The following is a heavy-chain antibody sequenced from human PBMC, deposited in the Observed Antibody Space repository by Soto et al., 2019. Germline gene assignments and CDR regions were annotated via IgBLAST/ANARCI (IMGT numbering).Heavy chain of an antibody. Sequence: PGGSLRLSCAASGFTFSSYSMNWVRQAPGKGLEWVSSISSSSSCIYYADSVKGRFTISRDNAKNSLYLQMTNMDPVDTGTYYCAHRRAFIGVVYGMDVWGQGTTVTVSS. D-gene: IGHD3-3*01. CDR3: AHRRAFIGVVYGMDV. CDR1: GFTFSSYS. CDR2: ISSSSSCI. V-gene: IGHV3-21*03. J-gene: IGHJ6*02.